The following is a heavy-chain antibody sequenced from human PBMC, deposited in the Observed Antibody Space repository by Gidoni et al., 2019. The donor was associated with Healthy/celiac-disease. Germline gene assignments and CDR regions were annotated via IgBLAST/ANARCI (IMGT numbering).Heavy chain of an antibody. J-gene: IGHJ6*02. Sequence: QVTLKESGPVLVKPTETLTLTCTVSGFSLSNARMGVSWIRQPPGKALEWLAHIFSNDEKSYSTSLKSRLTISKDTSKSQVVLTMTNMDPVDTATYYCARIRGGYSYGYDYYYYGMYVWGQGTTVTVSS. CDR3: ARIRGGYSYGYDYYYYGMYV. CDR1: GFSLSNARMG. CDR2: IFSNDEK. V-gene: IGHV2-26*01. D-gene: IGHD5-18*01.